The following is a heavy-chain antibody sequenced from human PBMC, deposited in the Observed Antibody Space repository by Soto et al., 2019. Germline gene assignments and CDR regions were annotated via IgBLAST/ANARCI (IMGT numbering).Heavy chain of an antibody. Sequence: PSETLSLTCTVSGGSMSRYFWSLIRQHPGKGLEWIGYIYYSGTTNYNPSLKSRVTTSLDTSKNQFSLKLVSLTAADTAFYYCARGRGGTYDAFDIWGQGTLVTVSS. J-gene: IGHJ3*02. V-gene: IGHV4-59*01. CDR3: ARGRGGTYDAFDI. CDR1: GGSMSRYF. CDR2: IYYSGTT. D-gene: IGHD1-26*01.